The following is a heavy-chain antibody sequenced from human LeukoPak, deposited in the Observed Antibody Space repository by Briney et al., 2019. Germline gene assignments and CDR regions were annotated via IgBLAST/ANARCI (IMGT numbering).Heavy chain of an antibody. D-gene: IGHD6-6*01. CDR2: IYPRDSDT. J-gene: IGHJ4*02. Sequence: GESLKISCKTSGYRFSTYWIAWVRQLPGKGLEWMGIIYPRDSDTKYSPSFQGQVTISADESINTAYLQWSSLRPSDTAMYYCATPSRQYTTSYGYDYWGQGTLVIVSS. CDR3: ATPSRQYTTSYGYDY. V-gene: IGHV5-51*01. CDR1: GYRFSTYW.